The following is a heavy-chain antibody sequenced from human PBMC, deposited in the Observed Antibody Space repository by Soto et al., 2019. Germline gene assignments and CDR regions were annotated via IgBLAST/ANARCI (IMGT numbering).Heavy chain of an antibody. CDR2: IYSSGST. V-gene: IGHV4-4*07. CDR3: ARARFGEVLLFDY. J-gene: IGHJ4*02. Sequence: PTATLSLTCTVSGGSITYYHWSWIRPPAGKGLEWIGRIYSSGSTNYNPSLKSRVTMSVDTSKNQFSLKLNSVTAADTAVYYCARARFGEVLLFDYWGQGTLVTVSS. CDR1: GGSITYYH. D-gene: IGHD3-10*01.